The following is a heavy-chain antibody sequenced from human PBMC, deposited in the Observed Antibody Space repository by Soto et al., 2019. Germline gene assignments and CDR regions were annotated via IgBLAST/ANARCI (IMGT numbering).Heavy chain of an antibody. V-gene: IGHV4-39*01. CDR2: IYYSGST. CDR1: GGSISSSSYY. J-gene: IGHJ5*02. CDR3: ARHIPVAGTQYWFDP. D-gene: IGHD6-19*01. Sequence: SETLSLTCTVSGGSISSSSYYWGWIRQPPGNGLEWIGSIYYSGSTYYNPSLKSRVTISVDTSKNQFSLKLSSVTAADTAVYYCARHIPVAGTQYWFDPWGQGTLVTVSS.